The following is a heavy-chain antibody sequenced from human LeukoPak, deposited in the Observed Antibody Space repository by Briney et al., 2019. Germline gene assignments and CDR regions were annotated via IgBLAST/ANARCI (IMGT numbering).Heavy chain of an antibody. CDR3: ARVSGVYYYGMDV. CDR1: GGSISSSSYY. V-gene: IGHV4-39*07. D-gene: IGHD2-8*01. CDR2: IYYSGSS. J-gene: IGHJ6*02. Sequence: MSSETLSLTCTVSGGSISSSSYYWGWIRQPPGKGLEWIGNIYYSGSSHYDPSLKSRVTISLDTSKNQFSLKLSSVTAADTAVYYCARVSGVYYYGMDVWGQGTTVTVSS.